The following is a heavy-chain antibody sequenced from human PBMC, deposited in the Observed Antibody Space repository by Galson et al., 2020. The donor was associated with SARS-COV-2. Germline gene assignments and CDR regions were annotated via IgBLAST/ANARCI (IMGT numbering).Heavy chain of an antibody. J-gene: IGHJ6*02. CDR2: IYYSGST. CDR1: GGSISTYS. D-gene: IGHD6-13*01. CDR3: ARLHSSSWDYDYYGMDV. Sequence: ETSETLSLTCPVSGGSISTYSWSWIRQPPGKGLEWIGYIYYSGSTKYNPSLKSRVTISVDTSKNQFSLKLSSVTAADTAVYYCARLHSSSWDYDYYGMDVWGQGTTVTVSS. V-gene: IGHV4-59*01.